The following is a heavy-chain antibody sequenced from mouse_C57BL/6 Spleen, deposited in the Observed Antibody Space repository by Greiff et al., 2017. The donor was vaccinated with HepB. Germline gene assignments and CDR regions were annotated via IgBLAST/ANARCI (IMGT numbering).Heavy chain of an antibody. J-gene: IGHJ4*01. CDR1: GYTFTSYW. Sequence: VQLQQPGAELVKPGASVKLSCKASGYTFTSYWMHWVKQRPGQGLEWIGMIHPNSGSTNYNEKFKSKATLTVDKSSSTAYMQLSSLTSEDSAVYYCARGDGYSYYAMDYWGQGTSVTVSS. V-gene: IGHV1-64*01. D-gene: IGHD2-3*01. CDR3: ARGDGYSYYAMDY. CDR2: IHPNSGST.